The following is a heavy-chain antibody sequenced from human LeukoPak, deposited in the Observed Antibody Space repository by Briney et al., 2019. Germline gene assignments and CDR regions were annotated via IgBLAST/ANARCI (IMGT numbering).Heavy chain of an antibody. CDR3: AKVLLWFGEGDDY. J-gene: IGHJ4*01. V-gene: IGHV3-23*01. Sequence: GGSLRLSCAASGFTFSSYAMSWVRQAPGKGLEWVSAISGSGGSTYYADSVKGWFTISRDNSKNTLYLQMNSLRAEDTAVYYCAKVLLWFGEGDDYWGQGTLVTVSS. D-gene: IGHD3-10*01. CDR1: GFTFSSYA. CDR2: ISGSGGST.